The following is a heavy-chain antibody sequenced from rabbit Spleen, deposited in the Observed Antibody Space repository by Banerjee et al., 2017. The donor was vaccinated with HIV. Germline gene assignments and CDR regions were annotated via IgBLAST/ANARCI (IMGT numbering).Heavy chain of an antibody. CDR1: GFSFSSSDY. Sequence: QSLEESGGDLVKPGASLTLTCTASGFSFSSSDYMCWVRQAPGKGLEWIGFIYTGNGKNYYASWAKGRFTISRASSTTVTLQVTSLTAADTATYFCARDLPDVIGWNFGWWGPGTLVTVS. J-gene: IGHJ4*01. CDR2: IYTGNGKN. D-gene: IGHD1-1*01. V-gene: IGHV1S40*01. CDR3: ARDLPDVIGWNFGW.